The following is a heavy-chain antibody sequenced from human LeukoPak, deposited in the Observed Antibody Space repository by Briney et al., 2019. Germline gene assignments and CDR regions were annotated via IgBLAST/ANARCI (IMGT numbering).Heavy chain of an antibody. D-gene: IGHD4/OR15-4a*01. CDR1: GGSFSGYY. CDR2: INHSGRT. CDR3: VRSVKLVLITYHHYYMDV. Sequence: SETLSLTCAGYGGSFSGYYWTWIRQSPGKGLEWIGDINHSGRTNYNPSLKSRVTISADTSKNQFSLKMTSMTTADTAVYYCVRSVKLVLITYHHYYMDVWGKGTTVTVSS. V-gene: IGHV4-34*01. J-gene: IGHJ6*03.